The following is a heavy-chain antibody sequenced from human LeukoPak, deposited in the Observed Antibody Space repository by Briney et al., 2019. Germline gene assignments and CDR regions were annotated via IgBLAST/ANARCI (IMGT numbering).Heavy chain of an antibody. J-gene: IGHJ4*02. CDR1: GFTFSSYA. Sequence: GGSLRLSCAASGFTFSSYAMHWVRQAPGKGLEYVSGISGNGGRTYYADSVKGRFTMSRDNSKNTLYLQMGSLRAEDMAVYYCARAGCSDSRCPFDYWGQGTLVTVFS. V-gene: IGHV3-64*02. CDR2: ISGNGGRT. CDR3: ARAGCSDSRCPFDY. D-gene: IGHD2-15*01.